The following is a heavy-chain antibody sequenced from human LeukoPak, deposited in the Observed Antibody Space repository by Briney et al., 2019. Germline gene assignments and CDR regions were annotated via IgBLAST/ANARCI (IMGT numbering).Heavy chain of an antibody. V-gene: IGHV1-18*01. J-gene: IGHJ4*02. CDR1: NNTLSNNG. CDR2: ISGYNTYT. CDR3: ARLSFGGGPFDY. Sequence: ASVKVSCKASNNTLSNNGITWVRQAPGQGLEWMGWISGYNTYTTYAQKFQDRVTMTKDTSTNTAYMELRSLRSDDTAVYYCARLSFGGGPFDYWGQGTLVTVSS. D-gene: IGHD3-10*01.